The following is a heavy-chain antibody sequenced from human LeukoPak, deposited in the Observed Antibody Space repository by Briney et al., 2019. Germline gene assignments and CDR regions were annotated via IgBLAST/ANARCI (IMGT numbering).Heavy chain of an antibody. D-gene: IGHD4-17*01. Sequence: GGSLRLSCAASGFTISSYGMHWVRQAPGKGLEWVAFIRYDGSNKYYADSVKGRFTISRDNSKNTLYLQMNSLRAEDTAVYYCDGFLQTVTTFLDYWGQGTLVTVSS. CDR1: GFTISSYG. V-gene: IGHV3-30*02. CDR2: IRYDGSNK. J-gene: IGHJ4*02. CDR3: DGFLQTVTTFLDY.